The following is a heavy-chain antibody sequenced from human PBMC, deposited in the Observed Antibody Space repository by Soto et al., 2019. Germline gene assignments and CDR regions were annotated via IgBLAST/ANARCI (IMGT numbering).Heavy chain of an antibody. CDR2: IYASGST. J-gene: IGHJ4*02. V-gene: IGHV4-59*08. Sequence: SETLSLTCXVSGGSISSYYWSWIRQPPGKGLQWIGYIYASGSTKYNPSLKSRVTISVDTSKSQFSLKLSSVTAADTALYYCARHLGISFDYWGLGTLVTVSS. D-gene: IGHD3-10*01. CDR1: GGSISSYY. CDR3: ARHLGISFDY.